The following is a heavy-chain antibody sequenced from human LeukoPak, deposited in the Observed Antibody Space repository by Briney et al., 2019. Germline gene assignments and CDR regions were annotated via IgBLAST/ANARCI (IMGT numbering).Heavy chain of an antibody. CDR2: ISRDGSST. D-gene: IGHD3-3*01. J-gene: IGHJ4*02. CDR3: VKFGLGGVRCPPH. CDR1: GFTFSRFV. V-gene: IGHV3-64D*09. Sequence: GGSLRLSCLASGFTFSRFVMHWVRQAPGKGLEYVSAISRDGSSTYYADSVETRFIISRDNSKNTLYLQMSSLRTEDTAVYYCVKFGLGGVRCPPHWGQGTLVTVSS.